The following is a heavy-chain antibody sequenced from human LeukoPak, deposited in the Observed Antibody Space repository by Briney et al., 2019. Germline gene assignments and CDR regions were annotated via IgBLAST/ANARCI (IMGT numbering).Heavy chain of an antibody. J-gene: IGHJ3*02. CDR3: ARDTRNIWFGELVGAFDI. V-gene: IGHV1-46*01. CDR2: INPSGGST. CDR1: GYTFTSYY. D-gene: IGHD3-10*01. Sequence: ASVKVSCKASGYTFTSYYMHWVRQALGQGLEWMGIINPSGGSTSYAQKFQGRVTMTRDTSTSTVYMELSSLRSEDTAVYYCARDTRNIWFGELVGAFDIWGQGTMVTVSS.